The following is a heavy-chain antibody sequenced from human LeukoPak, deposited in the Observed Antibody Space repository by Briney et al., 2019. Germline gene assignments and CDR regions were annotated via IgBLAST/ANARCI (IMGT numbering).Heavy chain of an antibody. D-gene: IGHD3-22*01. J-gene: IGHJ3*02. Sequence: SVKVSCKASGGTFSSYAISWVRQAPSQGLEWMGGSIPIFGTANYAQKFQGRVTITADESTSTAYMELSSLRSEDTAVYYCARVGRIVVVIGAFDIWGQGTMVTVSS. V-gene: IGHV1-69*13. CDR3: ARVGRIVVVIGAFDI. CDR2: SIPIFGTA. CDR1: GGTFSSYA.